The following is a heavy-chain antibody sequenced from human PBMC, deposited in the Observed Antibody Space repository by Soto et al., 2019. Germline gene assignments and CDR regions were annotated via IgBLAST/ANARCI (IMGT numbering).Heavy chain of an antibody. CDR3: VASLAASGLNWLDP. J-gene: IGHJ5*02. V-gene: IGHV4-4*07. CDR1: GGSISEKY. Sequence: SETLSLTCIVSGGSISEKYWNWVRQPPGKGLEWIGLIFANGHTDYNPSLKSRVTMSVDASKKQFSLRLTSMTAADTAVYYCVASLAASGLNWLDPWGRGTLVTVSS. D-gene: IGHD6-13*01. CDR2: IFANGHT.